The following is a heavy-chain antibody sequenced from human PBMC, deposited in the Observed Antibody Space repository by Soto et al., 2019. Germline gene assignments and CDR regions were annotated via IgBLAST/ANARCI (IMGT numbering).Heavy chain of an antibody. Sequence: QVQLVQSGAEVKKPGFSVKVSCKASGGTFSSYAISWVRQAPGQGLEWMGGIIPIFGTANYAQKFQGRVTITADESTSTAYMELSSLRSEDTAVYYCARGGRIAAADYYYYGMDVWGQGTTVTVSS. CDR3: ARGGRIAAADYYYYGMDV. V-gene: IGHV1-69*01. CDR1: GGTFSSYA. D-gene: IGHD6-13*01. CDR2: IIPIFGTA. J-gene: IGHJ6*02.